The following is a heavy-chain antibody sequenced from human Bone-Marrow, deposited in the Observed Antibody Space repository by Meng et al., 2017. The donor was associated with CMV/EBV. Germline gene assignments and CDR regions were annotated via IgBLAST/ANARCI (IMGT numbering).Heavy chain of an antibody. Sequence: SVKVSCKASGGTFSSYAISWVRQAPGQGLEWMGGIIPILGIANYAQKFQGRVTITADKSTSTAYMELSSLRSEDTAVYYCARAPVVPAAIVGDAFDIWGQGQMVNVSS. CDR1: GGTFSSYA. V-gene: IGHV1-69*10. CDR2: IIPILGIA. CDR3: ARAPVVPAAIVGDAFDI. J-gene: IGHJ3*02. D-gene: IGHD2-2*01.